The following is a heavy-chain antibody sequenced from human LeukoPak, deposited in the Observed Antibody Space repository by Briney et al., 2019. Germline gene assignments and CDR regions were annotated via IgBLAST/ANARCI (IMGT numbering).Heavy chain of an antibody. CDR3: ARLNGSGSYYYYYYYYMDV. D-gene: IGHD3-10*01. CDR2: INYTGST. Sequence: SETLSLTCAVYGESFVGYYWSWIRQPPGKGLEWIGEINYTGSTNYNPSLKSRVTISVDTSKNQFSLKLSSVTAADTAVYYCARLNGSGSYYYYYYYYMDVWGKGTTVTISS. CDR1: GESFVGYY. V-gene: IGHV4-34*01. J-gene: IGHJ6*03.